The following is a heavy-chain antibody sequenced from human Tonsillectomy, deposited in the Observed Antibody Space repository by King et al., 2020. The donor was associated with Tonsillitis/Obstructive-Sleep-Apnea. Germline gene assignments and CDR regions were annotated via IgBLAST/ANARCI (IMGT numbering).Heavy chain of an antibody. CDR2: IWYDGSNK. CDR1: GFTFSSYG. J-gene: IGHJ3*02. D-gene: IGHD3-3*01. CDR3: ARDQTLTIFGVDYDAFDI. Sequence: VQLVESGGGVVQPGRSLRLSCAASGFTFSSYGMHWVRQAPGKGLGWVAVIWYDGSNKYYADSVKGRFTISRDNSKNTLYLQMNSLRAEDTAVYYCARDQTLTIFGVDYDAFDIWGQGTMVTVSS. V-gene: IGHV3-33*01.